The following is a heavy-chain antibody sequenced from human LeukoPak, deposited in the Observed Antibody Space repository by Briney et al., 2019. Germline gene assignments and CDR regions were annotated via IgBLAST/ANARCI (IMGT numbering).Heavy chain of an antibody. V-gene: IGHV3-43D*03. CDR2: ISWDGGST. D-gene: IGHD2-15*01. CDR1: GFTFDDYA. J-gene: IGHJ6*03. CDR3: AKGHCSGGSCYSHYYYYMDV. Sequence: PGGSLRLSCAASGFTFDDYAMHWVRQAPGKGLEWVSLISWDGGSTYYADSVKGRFTISRDNSKNSLYLQMNSLRAEDTALYYCAKGHCSGGSCYSHYYYYMDVWGKGTTVTVSS.